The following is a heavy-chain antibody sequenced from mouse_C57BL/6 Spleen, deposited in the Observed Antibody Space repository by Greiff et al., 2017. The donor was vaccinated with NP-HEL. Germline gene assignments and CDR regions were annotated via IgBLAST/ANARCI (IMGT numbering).Heavy chain of an antibody. CDR2: IYPGDGDT. D-gene: IGHD2-5*01. V-gene: IGHV1-80*01. CDR1: GYAFSSYW. CDR3: ARKTPYSNYEGDYAMDY. J-gene: IGHJ4*01. Sequence: VQLQQSGAELVKPGVSVKITCKASGYAFSSYWMNWVKQRPGKGLEWIGQIYPGDGDTNYNGKFKGKATLTADNSSSTAYMQLSSLTSEDSAVYFWARKTPYSNYEGDYAMDYWGQGTSVTVSS.